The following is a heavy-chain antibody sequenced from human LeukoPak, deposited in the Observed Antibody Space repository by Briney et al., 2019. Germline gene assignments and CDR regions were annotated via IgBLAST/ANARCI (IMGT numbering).Heavy chain of an antibody. J-gene: IGHJ5*02. CDR3: ARRRASQWELRP. Sequence: SETLSLTCTVSGGSISSSSYYWGWIRQPPGKGLEWLGSIYYSGSTYYNPSLKSRVTISVDTSKNQFSLKLSSVTAADTAVYYCARRRASQWELRPWGQGTLVTVSS. V-gene: IGHV4-39*01. CDR2: IYYSGST. CDR1: GGSISSSSYY. D-gene: IGHD1-26*01.